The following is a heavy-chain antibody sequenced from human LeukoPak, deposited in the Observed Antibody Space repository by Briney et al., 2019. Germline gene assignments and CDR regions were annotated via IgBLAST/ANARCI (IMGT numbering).Heavy chain of an antibody. J-gene: IGHJ4*02. CDR3: AKDYDDKFDY. V-gene: IGHV3-30*02. CDR2: IRYDGSNK. CDR1: GFTFSSYG. D-gene: IGHD3-9*01. Sequence: GGSLRLSCAASGFTFSSYGMHWVRQAPAKGLEGVAFIRYDGSNKYYVDSVKGRFTISRDNSKNTLYLQMTSLRAEDTALYYCAKDYDDKFDYWGQGTLVTVSS.